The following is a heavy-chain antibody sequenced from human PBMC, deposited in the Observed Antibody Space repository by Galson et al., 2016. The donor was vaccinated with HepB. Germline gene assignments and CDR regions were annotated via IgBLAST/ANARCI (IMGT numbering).Heavy chain of an antibody. D-gene: IGHD2-2*02. Sequence: SETLSLTCTVSGDSVSSATYYWNWIRQPPGRGLEWLGHIDYSGSTSYNPSLNSRVTISADTSKNQFSLKLTSVTAADTAVFYCARGGGLYLAPQFDYWGQGILVTVSS. V-gene: IGHV4-61*01. CDR2: IDYSGST. J-gene: IGHJ4*02. CDR1: GDSVSSATYY. CDR3: ARGGGLYLAPQFDY.